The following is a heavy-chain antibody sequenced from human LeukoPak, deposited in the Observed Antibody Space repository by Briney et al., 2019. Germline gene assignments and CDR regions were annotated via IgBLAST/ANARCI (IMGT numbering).Heavy chain of an antibody. CDR1: GGSISSSSHY. V-gene: IGHV4-39*07. CDR2: IYYSGST. Sequence: SETLSLTCTVSGGSISSSSHYWGWIRQPPGKGLEWIGSIYYSGSTYYNPSLKSRVTISVDTSKNQFSLKLSSVTAADTAVYYCARVSSSWYYFDYWGQGTLVTVSS. D-gene: IGHD6-13*01. CDR3: ARVSSSWYYFDY. J-gene: IGHJ4*02.